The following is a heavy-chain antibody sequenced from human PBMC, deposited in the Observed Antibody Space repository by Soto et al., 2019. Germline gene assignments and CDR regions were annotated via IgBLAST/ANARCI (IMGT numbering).Heavy chain of an antibody. CDR2: IDASGNT. V-gene: IGHV4-4*07. Sequence: SETLSLPCTVLLCSITTYYWSWIRQPAGKGLEWIGRIDASGNTNYNPSLNSRVTMSIDTSKKQFSLKLTSVTAADTAIYYCARYSNNWFQTEGMDVWGQGTTVTVSS. CDR3: ARYSNNWFQTEGMDV. D-gene: IGHD6-13*01. J-gene: IGHJ6*02. CDR1: LCSITTYY.